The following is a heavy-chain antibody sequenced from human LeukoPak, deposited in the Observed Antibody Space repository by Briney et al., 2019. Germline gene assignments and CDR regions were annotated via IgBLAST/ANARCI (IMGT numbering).Heavy chain of an antibody. J-gene: IGHJ4*02. D-gene: IGHD1-26*01. Sequence: ARSLRLSCAASGFTFDDYAMHWVRQAPGKGLEWVSGISWNSGSIGYADSVKGRFTISRDNAKNSLYLQMNSLRAEDTALYYCAKDRASDSGGFQVFDYWGQGTLVTVSS. CDR2: ISWNSGSI. CDR1: GFTFDDYA. CDR3: AKDRASDSGGFQVFDY. V-gene: IGHV3-9*01.